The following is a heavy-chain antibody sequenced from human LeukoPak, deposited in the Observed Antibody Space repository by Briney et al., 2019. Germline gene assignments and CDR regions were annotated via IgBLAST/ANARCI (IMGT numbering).Heavy chain of an antibody. CDR3: AYTASVRGLDY. Sequence: SGPTLVQPPQTLTLSGCFSEFSLSTSAVGVGWIRQPPGKALEWLALIYWDDDKRYNPSLNSRLTIDKGTSRSQVVLPMNNMDPLDRATYCCAYTASVRGLDYWGPGTLVTVSS. J-gene: IGHJ4*02. CDR1: EFSLSTSAVG. CDR2: IYWDDDK. V-gene: IGHV2-5*02.